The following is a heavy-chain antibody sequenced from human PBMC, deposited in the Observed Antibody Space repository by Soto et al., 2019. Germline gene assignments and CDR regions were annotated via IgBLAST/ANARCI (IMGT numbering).Heavy chain of an antibody. CDR1: GFTFSTSP. V-gene: IGHV1-58*01. CDR2: IDVCSGNA. D-gene: IGHD4-17*01. Sequence: QMQLVQSGPEVKKPGTSVKVSCTTSGFTFSTSPVHWVRQARGHRLQWIGWIDVCSGNANYAQMLQERVTITRDMCTSTAFMKRGGLRPGNTAGSCCAGGVGGDVYGVARHWGPGTLVTVSS. J-gene: IGHJ4*02. CDR3: AGGVGGDVYGVARH.